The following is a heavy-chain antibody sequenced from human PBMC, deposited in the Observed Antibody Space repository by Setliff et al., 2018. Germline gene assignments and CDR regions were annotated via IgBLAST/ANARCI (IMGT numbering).Heavy chain of an antibody. Sequence: PGGSLRLSCAASGFTFSSYSMNWVRQAPGKGLEWISYIHDSGNPTYYADSVKGRFTVSRDNAKNSLYLQMNSLSPEDTALYYCAKDIRPGGELPGDYYGMDVWGQGTTVTVSS. CDR3: AKDIRPGGELPGDYYGMDV. V-gene: IGHV3-48*04. J-gene: IGHJ6*02. CDR2: IHDSGNPT. D-gene: IGHD1-26*01. CDR1: GFTFSSYS.